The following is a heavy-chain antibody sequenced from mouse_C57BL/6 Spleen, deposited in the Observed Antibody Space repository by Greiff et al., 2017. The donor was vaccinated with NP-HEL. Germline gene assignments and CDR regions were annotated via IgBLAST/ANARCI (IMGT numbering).Heavy chain of an antibody. CDR3: ARGTDYGSSYGFAY. D-gene: IGHD1-1*01. J-gene: IGHJ3*01. V-gene: IGHV5-16*01. Sequence: EVKLVESEGGLVQPGRSMKLSCTASGFTFSDYYMAWVRQVPEKGLEWVADINYDGSSTYYLDSLKSRFIISRDNAQNILYLQMSSLKSEDTATYYCARGTDYGSSYGFAYWGQGTLVTVSA. CDR2: INYDGSST. CDR1: GFTFSDYY.